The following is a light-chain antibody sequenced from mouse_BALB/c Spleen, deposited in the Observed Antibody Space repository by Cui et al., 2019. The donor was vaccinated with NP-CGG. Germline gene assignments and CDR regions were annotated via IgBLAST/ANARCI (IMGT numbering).Light chain of an antibody. CDR2: GTN. Sequence: QAVVTQESALTTSPGETVTLTCRSSTGAVTTNNYANWVQEKPDHLFTGLIGGTNNRAPGVPARLSGSLIGDKAALTITGAQTEDEAIYFCALWYSNHWVFGGGTKLTVL. CDR3: ALWYSNHWV. V-gene: IGLV1*01. J-gene: IGLJ1*01. CDR1: TGAVTTNNY.